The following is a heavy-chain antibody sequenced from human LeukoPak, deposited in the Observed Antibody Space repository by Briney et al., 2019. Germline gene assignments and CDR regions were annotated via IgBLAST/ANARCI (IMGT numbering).Heavy chain of an antibody. V-gene: IGHV4-4*02. Sequence: PSGTLSLTCAVSGGSISSSNWWSWVRQPPGKGLEWIGYIYYSGSTYYNPSLKSRVTISVDTSKNQFSLKLSSVTAADTAVYYCARGSVAGIPIAWGQGTLVTVSS. CDR2: IYYSGST. CDR1: GGSISSSNW. J-gene: IGHJ5*02. CDR3: ARGSVAGIPIA. D-gene: IGHD6-19*01.